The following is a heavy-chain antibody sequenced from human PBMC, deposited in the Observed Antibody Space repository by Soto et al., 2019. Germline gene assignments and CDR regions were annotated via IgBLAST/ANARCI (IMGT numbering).Heavy chain of an antibody. CDR2: IIPIFGTA. J-gene: IGHJ4*02. D-gene: IGHD6-19*01. CDR3: AGIAVAGTQDKYYFDY. CDR1: GGTFSSYA. V-gene: IGHV1-69*01. Sequence: ASVKVSCKASGGTFSSYAISWVRQAPGQGLEWMGGIIPIFGTANYAQKFQGRVTITADESTSTAYMELSSLRSEDTALYYCAGIAVAGTQDKYYFDYWGQGTLVTVSS.